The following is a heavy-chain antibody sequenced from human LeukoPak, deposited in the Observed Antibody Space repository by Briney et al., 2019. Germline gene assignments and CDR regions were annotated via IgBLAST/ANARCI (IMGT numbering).Heavy chain of an antibody. Sequence: GGSLRLSCPASEFTFASFAMTWVRQAPGKGLEWVSAISGSGGSTYYADSVKGRFTISRDNSKNTLFLQMNSLRAEDTAVYYCAKGGSSSWYFDWLDPWGQGTLVTVSS. CDR3: AKGGSSSWYFDWLDP. V-gene: IGHV3-23*01. D-gene: IGHD6-13*01. CDR1: EFTFASFA. J-gene: IGHJ5*02. CDR2: ISGSGGST.